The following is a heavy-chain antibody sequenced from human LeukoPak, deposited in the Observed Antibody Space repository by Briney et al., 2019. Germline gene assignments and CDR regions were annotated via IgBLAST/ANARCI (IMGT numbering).Heavy chain of an antibody. J-gene: IGHJ5*02. V-gene: IGHV4-39*07. CDR2: VYYTGGT. Sequence: SETLSLTCTVSGGSIDITTYYWGSIRQPPGKGLDWNGSVYYTGGTYYNPSLMSRVTISIDTSKNQFSLKLSSVTAADTAVYYCARGYYDFWSGHENNWFDPWGQGTLVSVS. CDR1: GGSIDITTYY. D-gene: IGHD3-3*01. CDR3: ARGYYDFWSGHENNWFDP.